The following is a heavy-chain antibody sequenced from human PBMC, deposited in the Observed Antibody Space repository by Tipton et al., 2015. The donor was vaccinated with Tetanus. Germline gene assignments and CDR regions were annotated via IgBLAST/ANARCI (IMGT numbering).Heavy chain of an antibody. J-gene: IGHJ4*02. CDR2: INHGGGS. CDR3: AKSDRVTRTSWYFHD. V-gene: IGHV4-34*01. CDR1: GGSFSDYY. D-gene: IGHD2-2*01. Sequence: TLSLTCAVSGGSFSDYYWTWIRQSPGKGLEWIGEINHGGGSNYNPSLKSRVTLSLDTSKNHFSLRLNSVTAVDTAVYYCAKSDRVTRTSWYFHDWGQGTLVTVSS.